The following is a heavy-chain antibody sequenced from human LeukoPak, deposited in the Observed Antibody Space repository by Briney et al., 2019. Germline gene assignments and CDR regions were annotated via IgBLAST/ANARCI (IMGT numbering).Heavy chain of an antibody. CDR2: ISYDGSNK. CDR1: GFTFTTYT. J-gene: IGHJ4*02. Sequence: GGSLRLSCAASGFTFTTYTMNWVRQAPGKGLEWVAVISYDGSNKYYADSVKGRFTISRDNSKNTLYLQMNSLRAEDTAVYYCATDLALTYYYDSSGPDWGQGTLVTVSS. CDR3: ATDLALTYYYDSSGPD. D-gene: IGHD3-22*01. V-gene: IGHV3-30*03.